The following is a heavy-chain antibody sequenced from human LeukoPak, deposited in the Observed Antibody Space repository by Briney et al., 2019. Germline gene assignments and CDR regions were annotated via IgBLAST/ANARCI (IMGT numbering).Heavy chain of an antibody. D-gene: IGHD2-2*02. CDR2: IYSDDST. CDR1: GFSVSSNY. V-gene: IGHV3-53*01. CDR3: ARLPGYCSSNSCYKMTIPFDY. J-gene: IGHJ4*02. Sequence: GGSLRLSCAGSGFSVSSNYMSWVRQAPGKGLEWVSVIYSDDSTYYADSVKGRFTFSRDNSKNTLYLQMNSLRAEDTAVYYCARLPGYCSSNSCYKMTIPFDYWGQGTLVTVSS.